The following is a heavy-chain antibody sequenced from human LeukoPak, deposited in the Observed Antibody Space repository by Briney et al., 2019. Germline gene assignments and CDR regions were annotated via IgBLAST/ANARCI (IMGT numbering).Heavy chain of an antibody. CDR3: AGLLWFGELSVFDP. CDR1: GDSFSSNSAA. V-gene: IGHV6-1*01. D-gene: IGHD3-10*01. CDR2: TYYRSKWYN. J-gene: IGHJ5*02. Sequence: SQTLSLTCAISGDSFSSNSAAWNWIRQSPSRGLEWLGRTYYRSKWYNDYAVSVKSRITINPDTSKNQFSLQLNSVTPEDTAVYYCAGLLWFGELSVFDPWGQGTLVTVSS.